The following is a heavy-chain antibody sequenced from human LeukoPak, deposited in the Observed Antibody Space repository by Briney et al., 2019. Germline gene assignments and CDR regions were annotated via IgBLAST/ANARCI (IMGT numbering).Heavy chain of an antibody. J-gene: IGHJ4*02. CDR2: LSSSADTT. D-gene: IGHD3-10*01. CDR3: AKPIYGSGSYGYFDY. CDR1: GFTFANYG. V-gene: IGHV3-23*01. Sequence: PGGSLRLSCAASGFTFANYGMRWVRQAPGKGLEWVSSLSSSADTTYYADSARGRFTISRDNSKNTLYLQIDSLRAEDTAVYYCAKPIYGSGSYGYFDYWGQGTLVTVSS.